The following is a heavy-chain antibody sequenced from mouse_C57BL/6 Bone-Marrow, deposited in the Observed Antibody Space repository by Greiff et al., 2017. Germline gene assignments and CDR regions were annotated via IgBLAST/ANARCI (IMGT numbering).Heavy chain of an antibody. CDR3: ARKGDGYYEGMDY. Sequence: VKLVESGPGLVQPSQCLSISCTVSGFSLTSYGVHWVRQSPGQGLEWLGVIWSGGSTDYNAAFISRLCISKDNSKSQDFFKMNNLQADDTAIDYCARKGDGYYEGMDYWGQGTSVTVSS. CDR2: IWSGGST. CDR1: GFSLTSYG. D-gene: IGHD2-3*01. J-gene: IGHJ4*01. V-gene: IGHV2-2*01.